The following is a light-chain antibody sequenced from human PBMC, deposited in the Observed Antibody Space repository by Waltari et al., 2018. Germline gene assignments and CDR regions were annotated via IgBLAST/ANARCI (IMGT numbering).Light chain of an antibody. J-gene: IGLJ2*01. CDR3: AVWDDSLNGLI. CDR2: FND. V-gene: IGLV1-44*01. CDR1: SPNSGNIT. Sequence: QSVLTQPPSASGTPGQRVTISCSGSSPNSGNITLNWYQQLPGTAPNLVIYFNDQRPSGVTDRFSGSKSGTSASLAISGLQSEDEADFHCAVWDDSLNGLIFGGGTKLTVL.